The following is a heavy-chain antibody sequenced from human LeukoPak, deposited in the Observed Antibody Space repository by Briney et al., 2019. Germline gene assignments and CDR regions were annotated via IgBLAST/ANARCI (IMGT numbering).Heavy chain of an antibody. J-gene: IGHJ4*02. D-gene: IGHD2-15*01. V-gene: IGHV3-23*01. CDR2: ISDSGGGT. Sequence: GGSLRLSCAASGFTFSNFAMSWVRQAPGKGLQWVSAISDSGGGTFYADSVKGRFTISRDNSKNTLYLQMNSLRAEDTAVYYCAKVGVGWVAFESSGQGPLVTDSS. CDR3: AKVGVGWVAFES. CDR1: GFTFSNFA.